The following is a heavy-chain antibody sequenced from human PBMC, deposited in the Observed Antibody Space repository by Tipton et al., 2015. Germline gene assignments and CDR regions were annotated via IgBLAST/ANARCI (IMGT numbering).Heavy chain of an antibody. Sequence: TLSLTCTVSGGSISTYYWSWMRQPLGKGLEWIGYSSNSGSTNYNPSLKSRVTISLDTAKNQISLRLTSVTAADTAVYYCARGVDRSGPYYDYWGQGALVTVSS. CDR3: ARGVDRSGPYYDY. J-gene: IGHJ4*02. D-gene: IGHD3-22*01. V-gene: IGHV4-59*01. CDR2: SSNSGST. CDR1: GGSISTYY.